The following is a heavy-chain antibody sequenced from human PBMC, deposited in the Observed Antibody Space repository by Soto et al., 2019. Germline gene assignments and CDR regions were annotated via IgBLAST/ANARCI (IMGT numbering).Heavy chain of an antibody. CDR2: IIPIFGTA. CDR3: ARSAYGSGRVLDY. Sequence: SVKVSCKASGGTFSSYAISWVRQAPGQGLEWMGGIIPIFGTANYAQKFQGRVTITADKSTSTAYMELSSLRSEDTAVYYCARSAYGSGRVLDYWGQGTLVTVSS. J-gene: IGHJ4*02. CDR1: GGTFSSYA. D-gene: IGHD3-10*01. V-gene: IGHV1-69*06.